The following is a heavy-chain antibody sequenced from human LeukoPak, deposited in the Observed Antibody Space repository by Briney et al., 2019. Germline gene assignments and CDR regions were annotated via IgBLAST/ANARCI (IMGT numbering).Heavy chain of an antibody. V-gene: IGHV4-59*01. Sequence: SETLSLTCTVSGGSISTFYWSWIRQAPGKGLEYIGYIYYSGSTNYNPSLESRVTLSVDTSQNQFSLILSSVTAADTAVYYCARGPASYYFESWGQGTLVTVSS. CDR1: GGSISTFY. CDR2: IYYSGST. CDR3: ARGPASYYFES. J-gene: IGHJ4*02. D-gene: IGHD2-15*01.